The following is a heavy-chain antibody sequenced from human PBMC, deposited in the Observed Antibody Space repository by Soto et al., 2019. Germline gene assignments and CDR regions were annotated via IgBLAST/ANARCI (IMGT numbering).Heavy chain of an antibody. CDR3: ASSLIVSKTYYYGMDV. CDR1: GYTFTGYY. D-gene: IGHD3-16*02. J-gene: IGHJ6*02. Sequence: ASVKVSCKASGYTFTGYYMHWVRQAPGQGLEWMGWINPNSGGTNYAQKFQGRVTMTRDTSISTAYMELSRLRSDDTAVYYCASSLIVSKTYYYGMDVWGQGTTVTVSS. CDR2: INPNSGGT. V-gene: IGHV1-2*02.